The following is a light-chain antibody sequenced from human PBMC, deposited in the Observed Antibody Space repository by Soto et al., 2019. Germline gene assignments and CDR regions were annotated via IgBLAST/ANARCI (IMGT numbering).Light chain of an antibody. CDR1: QGIGSY. J-gene: IGKJ3*01. CDR3: QQVNNYPLT. V-gene: IGKV1-9*01. Sequence: DIQLTQSPSFLSASVGDRVTITCRASQGIGSYLAWYQQKPGKAPKLLIYAASILQSGVPSRFSGSGSGTEFTLTVSSLQPEDFATYYCQQVNNYPLTFGPGTKVDVK. CDR2: AAS.